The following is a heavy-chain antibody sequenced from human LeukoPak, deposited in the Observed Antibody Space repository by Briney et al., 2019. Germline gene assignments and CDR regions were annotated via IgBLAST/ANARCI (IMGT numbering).Heavy chain of an antibody. V-gene: IGHV4-39*01. D-gene: IGHD1-26*01. Sequence: SETLTLTCTVSGASISGTAYYWGWVRQPPRKGLEWIGNIYYSGSTYYNASLQSRVTISIDTSKNQFSLRLSSVTAADTAMYFCAKSGGYGLIDYWGQGTLVTVSS. J-gene: IGHJ4*02. CDR1: GASISGTAYY. CDR2: IYYSGST. CDR3: AKSGGYGLIDY.